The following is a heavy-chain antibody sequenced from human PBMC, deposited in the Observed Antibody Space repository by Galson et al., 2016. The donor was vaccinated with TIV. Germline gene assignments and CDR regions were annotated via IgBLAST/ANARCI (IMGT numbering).Heavy chain of an antibody. V-gene: IGHV3-7*01. CDR2: ITEDGSEK. CDR3: ARLGPSSVFDN. J-gene: IGHJ4*02. Sequence: SLRLSCAGSGFPFRDYWMTWVHQAPGKGLEWVASITEDGSEKRYLDSVKGRFTFSRDNAKNSLYLQMRSLRAEDTAVYYCARLGPSSVFDNWGQGALVTVSS. CDR1: GFPFRDYW.